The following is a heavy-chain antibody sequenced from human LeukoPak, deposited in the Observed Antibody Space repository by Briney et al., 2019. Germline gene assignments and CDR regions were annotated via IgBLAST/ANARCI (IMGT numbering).Heavy chain of an antibody. Sequence: GGSLRLSCAASGFIFSSYAMSWVRQAPGKGLEWVSAISGSGGSTYYADSVKGRFTISRDNSKNTLYLQMNSLRAEDTAVYYCAKDIRYFDWLLPYFDYWGQGTLVTVSS. CDR2: ISGSGGST. J-gene: IGHJ4*02. V-gene: IGHV3-23*01. CDR1: GFIFSSYA. CDR3: AKDIRYFDWLLPYFDY. D-gene: IGHD3-9*01.